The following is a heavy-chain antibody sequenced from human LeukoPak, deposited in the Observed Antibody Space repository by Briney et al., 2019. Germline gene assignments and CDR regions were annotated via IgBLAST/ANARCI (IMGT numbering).Heavy chain of an antibody. CDR1: GGSFSGYY. CDR3: ASKPTTYYYDSSGS. V-gene: IGHV4-34*01. D-gene: IGHD3-22*01. J-gene: IGHJ5*02. CDR2: IYYSGST. Sequence: SETLSLTCAVYGGSFSGYYWGWIRQPPGKGLEWIGSIYYSGSTYYNPSLKSRVTISVDTSKNQFSLKLSSVTAADTAVYYCASKPTTYYYDSSGSWGQGTLVTVSS.